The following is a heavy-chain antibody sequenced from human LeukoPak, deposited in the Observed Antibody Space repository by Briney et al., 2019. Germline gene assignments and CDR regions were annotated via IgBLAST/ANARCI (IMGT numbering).Heavy chain of an antibody. CDR3: ARAFTLHSGSYLFDP. CDR1: GFTVSNY. D-gene: IGHD1-26*01. J-gene: IGHJ5*02. Sequence: GGSLRLSCAASGFTVSNYMSWVRQAPGKGLEWVSVIYSGGSTYYVESVKGRFTISRDNSKNTLYLQMNSLRAEDTAVYYCARAFTLHSGSYLFDPWGQGTLVAVSS. CDR2: IYSGGST. V-gene: IGHV3-66*01.